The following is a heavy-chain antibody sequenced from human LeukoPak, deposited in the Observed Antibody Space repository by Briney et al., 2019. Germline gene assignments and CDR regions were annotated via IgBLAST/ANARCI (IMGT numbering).Heavy chain of an antibody. V-gene: IGHV1-69*01. CDR2: IIPIFGTA. CDR3: ARGGVVAASPYYFDY. D-gene: IGHD2-15*01. CDR1: GGTFSSYA. J-gene: IGHJ4*02. Sequence: SVKVSCKASGGTFSSYAISWVRQAPGQGLEWMGGIIPIFGTANYAQKFQGRVTITADESTSTAYMELSSLRSEDTAVYYCARGGVVAASPYYFDYWAREPWSPSPQ.